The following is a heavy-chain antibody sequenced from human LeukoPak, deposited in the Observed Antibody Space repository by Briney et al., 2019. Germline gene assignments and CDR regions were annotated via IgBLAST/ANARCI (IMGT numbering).Heavy chain of an antibody. D-gene: IGHD3-10*01. CDR2: FDPEDGET. CDR1: GYTLTELS. Sequence: GSPKVSCKVSGYTLTELSMHGVRQAPGKGLEWMGGFDPEDGETIYTQKFQGRGTMTEDKSTDTAYMELSSLRSEDTAVYYCATGVNPLLWFGNWGQGTLVTVSS. CDR3: ATGVNPLLWFGN. V-gene: IGHV1-24*01. J-gene: IGHJ4*02.